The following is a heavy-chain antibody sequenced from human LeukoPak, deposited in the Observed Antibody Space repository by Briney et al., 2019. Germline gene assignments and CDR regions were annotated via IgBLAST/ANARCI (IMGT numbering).Heavy chain of an antibody. J-gene: IGHJ4*02. CDR1: GGSISSGSYY. D-gene: IGHD3-10*01. Sequence: PSQTLSLTCTVSGGSISSGSYYWSWIRQPAGKGLEWIGRIYTSGSTNYNPSLKRRVTISVDTSKNQFSLKLSSVTAADTAVYYCARDFLWFGELLSVWGQGTLVTVSS. CDR2: IYTSGST. CDR3: ARDFLWFGELLSV. V-gene: IGHV4-61*02.